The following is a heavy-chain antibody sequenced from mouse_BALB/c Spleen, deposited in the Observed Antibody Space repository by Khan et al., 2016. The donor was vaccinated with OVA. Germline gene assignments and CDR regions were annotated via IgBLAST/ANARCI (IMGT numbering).Heavy chain of an antibody. V-gene: IGHV1S137*01. Sequence: VQLQESGPEVVRPGVSVKISCKGSGYTFTDYAMHWVKQSHAKSLEWIGLISPNTGYTNYNQNFKGKATMTVDKSSSTAYMELARLTSEDSAIYYCGRGHYFDYWGQGTTLTVSS. J-gene: IGHJ2*01. CDR3: GRGHYFDY. CDR2: ISPNTGYT. CDR1: GYTFTDYA.